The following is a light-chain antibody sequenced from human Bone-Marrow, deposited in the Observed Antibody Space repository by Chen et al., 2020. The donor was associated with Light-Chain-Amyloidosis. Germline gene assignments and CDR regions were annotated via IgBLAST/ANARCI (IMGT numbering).Light chain of an antibody. V-gene: IGLV3-21*02. CDR2: DDD. J-gene: IGLJ1*01. CDR3: QVWDSYGDHRGV. CDR1: NIRSKN. Sequence: SYVLTQTPLESVAPGQTARITCGGDNIRSKNVHWYQQKPGQAPVLVVYDDDGRPGGIPGRFSGANGGNADTLTSRGVAAGDEADYDCQVWDSYGDHRGVFGPGTKVTVL.